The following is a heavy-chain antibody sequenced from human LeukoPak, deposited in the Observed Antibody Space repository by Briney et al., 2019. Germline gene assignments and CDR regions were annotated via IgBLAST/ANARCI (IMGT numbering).Heavy chain of an antibody. CDR3: ARGTTVLDY. Sequence: PGGSLRLSCAASGFTFSSYGMHWVRQVPGKGLEWVAVIWYDGSNKYYADSVKGRFTISRDNSKNTLYLQMNSLRAEDTAVYYCARGTTVLDYWGQGTLVTVSS. J-gene: IGHJ4*02. D-gene: IGHD4-11*01. CDR2: IWYDGSNK. CDR1: GFTFSSYG. V-gene: IGHV3-33*01.